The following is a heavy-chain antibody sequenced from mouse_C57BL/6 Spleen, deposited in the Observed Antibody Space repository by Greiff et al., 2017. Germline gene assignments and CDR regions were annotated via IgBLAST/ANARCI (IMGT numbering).Heavy chain of an antibody. CDR1: GFTFSNYW. Sequence: EVKVEESGGGLVQPGGSMKLSCVASGFTFSNYWLNWVRQSPEKGLEWVAQIRLKSDNYATHDAESVKGRFTISRDDSKGSVYLQMNNLRAEDTEIYYCTGGYGSFYWYFDVWGTGTTVTVSS. J-gene: IGHJ1*03. CDR2: IRLKSDNYAT. V-gene: IGHV6-3*01. CDR3: TGGYGSFYWYFDV. D-gene: IGHD1-1*01.